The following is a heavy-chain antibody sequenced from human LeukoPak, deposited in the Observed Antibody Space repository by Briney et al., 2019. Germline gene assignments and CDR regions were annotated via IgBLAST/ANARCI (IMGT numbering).Heavy chain of an antibody. CDR1: GFTFSDYE. D-gene: IGHD6-13*01. J-gene: IGHJ4*02. CDR2: INWNGGST. V-gene: IGHV3-20*04. Sequence: GGSLRLSCAASGFTFSDYEMNWVRQAPGKGLEWVSGINWNGGSTGYADSVKGRFTISRDNAKNSLYLQMNSLRAEDTALYYCARDSSSWYPIDYWGQGTLVTVSS. CDR3: ARDSSSWYPIDY.